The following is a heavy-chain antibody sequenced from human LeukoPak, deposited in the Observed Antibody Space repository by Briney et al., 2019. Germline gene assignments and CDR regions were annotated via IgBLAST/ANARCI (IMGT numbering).Heavy chain of an antibody. CDR3: ARGHHFWSGYSFDP. CDR2: IYYSGST. V-gene: IGHV4-59*01. CDR1: GGSISSYY. D-gene: IGHD3-3*02. J-gene: IGHJ5*02. Sequence: SETLSLTCTVSGGSISSYYWSWIRQPPGKGLEWIGYIYYSGSTNYNPSLKSRVTISVDTSKNQFSLKLSSVAAADTAVYYCARGHHFWSGYSFDPWGQGTLVTVSS.